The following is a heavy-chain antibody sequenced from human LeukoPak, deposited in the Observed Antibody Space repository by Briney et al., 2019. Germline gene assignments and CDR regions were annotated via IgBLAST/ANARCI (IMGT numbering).Heavy chain of an antibody. CDR3: ARDFGGIAAAGRTDMAAY. J-gene: IGHJ4*02. Sequence: ASVKVSCKASGYTFTSFGISWVRQAPGQGLEWMGWISTYNGKTNYAQKLQGRVTMTTDTSTSTAYMELRSLRSDDTAVYYCARDFGGIAAAGRTDMAAYWGQGTLVTVSS. CDR2: ISTYNGKT. D-gene: IGHD6-13*01. CDR1: GYTFTSFG. V-gene: IGHV1-18*01.